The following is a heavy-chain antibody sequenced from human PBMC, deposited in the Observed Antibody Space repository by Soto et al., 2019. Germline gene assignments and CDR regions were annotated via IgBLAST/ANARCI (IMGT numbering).Heavy chain of an antibody. Sequence: ASVKVSCKASGYTFLTYGVSWVRQAPGQGLDWLGWISTYNGNTRYAERLQGRVTMTTDTTTNTAYMELRNLRSDDTAVYYCARGPTDYYDNSANYFLDYWGQGTLVTVSS. J-gene: IGHJ4*02. CDR1: GYTFLTYG. CDR2: ISTYNGNT. V-gene: IGHV1-18*01. CDR3: ARGPTDYYDNSANYFLDY. D-gene: IGHD3-22*01.